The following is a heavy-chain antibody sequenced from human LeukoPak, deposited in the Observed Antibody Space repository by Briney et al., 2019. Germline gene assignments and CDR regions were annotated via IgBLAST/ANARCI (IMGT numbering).Heavy chain of an antibody. V-gene: IGHV1-2*02. D-gene: IGHD2-2*02. CDR3: ARGILGYCSSTSCYTDY. Sequence: ASVKVSCKASGYTFTGYYMHWVRQAPGQGLEWMGCINPNSGGTNYAQKFQGRVTMTRDTTISTAYMGLSRLRSDDTAAYYCARGILGYCSSTSCYTDYWGQGTLVTVSS. J-gene: IGHJ4*02. CDR1: GYTFTGYY. CDR2: INPNSGGT.